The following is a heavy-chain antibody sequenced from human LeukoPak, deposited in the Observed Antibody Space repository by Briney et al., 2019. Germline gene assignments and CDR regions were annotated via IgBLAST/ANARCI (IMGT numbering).Heavy chain of an antibody. CDR3: AKASGYSSGNWFDP. J-gene: IGHJ5*02. CDR2: IKQDGRET. D-gene: IGHD6-19*01. Sequence: PGGSLRLSCAASGLTFSGYWMSWVRQAPGKGLEWVANIKQDGRETYYGDSVKGRFTISRDNAKNSLYLQMNSLRAEDTAVYYCAKASGYSSGNWFDPWGQGTLVTVSS. V-gene: IGHV3-7*03. CDR1: GLTFSGYW.